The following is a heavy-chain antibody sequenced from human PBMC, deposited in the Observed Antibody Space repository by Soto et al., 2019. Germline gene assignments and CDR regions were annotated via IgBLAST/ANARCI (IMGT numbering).Heavy chain of an antibody. Sequence: GGSLRLSCAAGGFTRSSYAVSWVRQAQGKGLEWVSAISGSGGRTYYADSVKGRFTISRDNSKNTLYLRMNSLRAEDTAVYYCAKGGPPCGYYDSSGPRWDAFDIWGQGTMVTVSS. CDR2: ISGSGGRT. D-gene: IGHD3-22*01. V-gene: IGHV3-23*01. CDR1: GFTRSSYA. J-gene: IGHJ3*02. CDR3: AKGGPPCGYYDSSGPRWDAFDI.